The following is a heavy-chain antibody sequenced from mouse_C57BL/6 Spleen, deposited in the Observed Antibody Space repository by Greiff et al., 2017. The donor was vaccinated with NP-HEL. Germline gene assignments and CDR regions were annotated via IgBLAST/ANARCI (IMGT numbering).Heavy chain of an antibody. CDR1: GFNIKDDY. CDR2: IDPENGDT. J-gene: IGHJ3*01. V-gene: IGHV14-4*01. Sequence: VQLKQSGAELVRPGASVKLSCTASGFNIKDDYMHWVKQRPEQGLEWIGWIDPENGDTEYASKFQGKATITADTSSNTAYLQRSSLTSEDTAVYYCTTGSRWFAYWGQGTLVTVSA. CDR3: TTGSRWFAY.